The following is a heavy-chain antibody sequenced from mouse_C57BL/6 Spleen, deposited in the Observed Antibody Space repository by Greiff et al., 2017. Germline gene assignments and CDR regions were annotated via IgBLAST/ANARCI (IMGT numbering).Heavy chain of an antibody. CDR1: GYTFTDHT. V-gene: IGHV1-78*01. CDR3: ARGGVKGEAYARYAMDC. J-gene: IGHJ4*01. D-gene: IGHD6-5*01. CDR2: IYPRDGST. Sequence: QVQLKQSDAELVKPGASVKISCKVSGYTFTDHTIHWMKQRPEQGLEWIGYIYPRDGSTKYNEKFKGKATLTADKSASTAYMQLNSLTSEDSAVYFCARGGVKGEAYARYAMDCWGQGASVTVAS.